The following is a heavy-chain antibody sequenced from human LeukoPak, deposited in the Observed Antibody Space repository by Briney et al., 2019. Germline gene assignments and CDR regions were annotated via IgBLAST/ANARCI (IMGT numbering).Heavy chain of an antibody. D-gene: IGHD3-16*01. Sequence: PGGSLRLSCAASGFTFLTYAMNRVRQAPGEGLEWVAGISGGSGSTYYADSVKGRFTFSRDNSKSTLYLQMDSLKSADTAVYYCAKGFSTYVYNWFDPWGQGTLVTVSS. CDR3: AKGFSTYVYNWFDP. CDR1: GFTFLTYA. V-gene: IGHV3-23*01. J-gene: IGHJ5*02. CDR2: ISGGSGST.